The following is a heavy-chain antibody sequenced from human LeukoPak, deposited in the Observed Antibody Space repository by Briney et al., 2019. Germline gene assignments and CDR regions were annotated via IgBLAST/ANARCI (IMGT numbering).Heavy chain of an antibody. CDR1: GYTFTGYY. CDR3: ARDDYGDYVSFYGMDV. D-gene: IGHD4-17*01. J-gene: IGHJ6*02. V-gene: IGHV1-2*02. CDR2: INPNSGGT. Sequence: ASVKVSCTPSGYTFTGYYMHWVRQPPRQGLEWMGWINPNSGGTNYTQKFQGRVTMTRDTSISTAYMELSRLRSDDTAVYYCARDDYGDYVSFYGMDVWGQGTTVTVSS.